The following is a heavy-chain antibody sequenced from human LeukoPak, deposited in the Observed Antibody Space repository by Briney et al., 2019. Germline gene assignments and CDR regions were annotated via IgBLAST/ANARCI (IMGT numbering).Heavy chain of an antibody. J-gene: IGHJ4*02. CDR2: IHTIVST. D-gene: IGHD2-15*01. CDR3: ARGGGYCSGGSCYPFDY. V-gene: IGHV4-4*07. Sequence: PSESLSLTCTVSGGSISSYYWSWIRQPAGKGLEWIGRIHTIVSTNYNPSLKSRVTMSVDTSKNQFSLKLSSVTAADTAVYYCARGGGYCSGGSCYPFDYWGQGTLVTVSS. CDR1: GGSISSYY.